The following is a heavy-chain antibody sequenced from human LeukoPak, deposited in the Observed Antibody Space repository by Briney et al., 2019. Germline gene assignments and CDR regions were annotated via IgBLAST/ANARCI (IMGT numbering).Heavy chain of an antibody. CDR2: IKQDGSEK. CDR1: GFTFSSYS. V-gene: IGHV3-7*01. CDR3: ARVDDAYDFWSGYYTSLPYFDY. D-gene: IGHD3-3*01. Sequence: PGGSLRLSCAASGFTFSSYSMNWVRQAPGKGLEWVANIKQDGSEKYYVDSVKGRFTISRDNAKNSLYLQMNSLRAEDTAVYYCARVDDAYDFWSGYYTSLPYFDYWGQGTLVTVSS. J-gene: IGHJ4*02.